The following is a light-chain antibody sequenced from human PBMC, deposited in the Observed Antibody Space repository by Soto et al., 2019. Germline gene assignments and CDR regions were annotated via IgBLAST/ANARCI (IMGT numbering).Light chain of an antibody. Sequence: EIVLTQSPGTLSLSPGERATLSCRASQSISSSYLAWYQQKPGQAPRLLIYGASSRATGIPDRFSGIGSGTDFTLTISRLEPEDFAVYSCQQYGTSLLTFGGGTKVEIK. J-gene: IGKJ4*01. CDR1: QSISSSY. V-gene: IGKV3-20*01. CDR2: GAS. CDR3: QQYGTSLLT.